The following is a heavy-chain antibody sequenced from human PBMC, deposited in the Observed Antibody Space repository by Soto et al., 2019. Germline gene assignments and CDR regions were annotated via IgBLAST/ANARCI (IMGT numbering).Heavy chain of an antibody. CDR1: GYTFTSYG. CDR2: ISAYNGNT. CDR3: AREGYCISTSCYASALDY. J-gene: IGHJ4*02. V-gene: IGHV1-18*01. D-gene: IGHD2-2*01. Sequence: ASVKVSCKASGYTFTSYGISWVRQAPGQGLEWMGWISAYNGNTDYPQKLQGRVTMTTDTSTSTAYMELRSPRSDDTAVYYCAREGYCISTSCYASALDYWGQGTLVTVSS.